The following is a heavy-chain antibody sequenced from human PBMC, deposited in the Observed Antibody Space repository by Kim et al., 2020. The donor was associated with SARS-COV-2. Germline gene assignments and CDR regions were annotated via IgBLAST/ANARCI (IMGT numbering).Heavy chain of an antibody. J-gene: IGHJ5*02. Sequence: AKRFPGRVTMTRDTSISTAYMALSRLRSDDTAVYYCARERPSIAANWFDPWGQGTLVTVSS. CDR3: ARERPSIAANWFDP. D-gene: IGHD6-6*01. V-gene: IGHV1-2*02.